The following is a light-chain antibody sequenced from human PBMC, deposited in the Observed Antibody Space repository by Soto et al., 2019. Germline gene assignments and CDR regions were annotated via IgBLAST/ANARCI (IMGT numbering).Light chain of an antibody. J-gene: IGKJ3*01. CDR2: LGS. Sequence: DIVMTQSPLSLPVTPGEPASISCRSSQSLLHSNGYNYLDWYLQKPGQSPQLLIYLGSNRASGVPHRFSSSGSGTDFTLKISRVEAEDVGVYYCMEALQAPFTFGPGTKVDI. CDR3: MEALQAPFT. V-gene: IGKV2-28*01. CDR1: QSLLHSNGYNY.